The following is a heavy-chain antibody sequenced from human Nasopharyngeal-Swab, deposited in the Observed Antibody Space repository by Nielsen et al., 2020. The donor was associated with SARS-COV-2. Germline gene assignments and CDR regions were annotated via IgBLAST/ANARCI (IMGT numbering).Heavy chain of an antibody. CDR2: ISGSGGST. V-gene: IGHV3-23*01. J-gene: IGHJ4*02. D-gene: IGHD1-26*01. CDR1: GFTSSSYA. Sequence: GESLKISCAASGFTSSSYAMSWVRQAPGKGLEWVSAISGSGGSTYYADSVKGRFTISRDNSKNTLYLQMNSLRAEDTAVYYCARVGATNRNYFDYWGQGTLVTVSS. CDR3: ARVGATNRNYFDY.